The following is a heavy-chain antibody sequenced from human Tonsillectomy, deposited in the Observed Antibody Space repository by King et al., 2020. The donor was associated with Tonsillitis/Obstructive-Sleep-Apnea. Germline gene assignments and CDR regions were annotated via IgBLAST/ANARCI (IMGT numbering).Heavy chain of an antibody. CDR2: ISHSGST. CDR1: GGSISSSNW. D-gene: IGHD1-26*01. Sequence: QLQESGPGLVKPSGTLSLTCAVSGGSISSSNWWCWVRQPPGKGLEWSGEISHSGSTNYNPSPTSRVTISVDKSKNQFSLNLTSVTAADTAVYYCAREWEHLRWFDPWGQGTLVTVSS. CDR3: AREWEHLRWFDP. V-gene: IGHV4-4*02. J-gene: IGHJ5*02.